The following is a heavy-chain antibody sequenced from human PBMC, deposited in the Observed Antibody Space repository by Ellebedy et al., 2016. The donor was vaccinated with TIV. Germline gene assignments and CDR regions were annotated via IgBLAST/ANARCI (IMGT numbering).Heavy chain of an antibody. J-gene: IGHJ4*02. Sequence: MPSETLSLTCTVSGTSISNYYWSWIRQSPEKGLEWIGYVYYSGSTKYNPSLESRVTISVDTAKNQFSLRLSSVSAADTAMYYCATDYGDGVFDYWGQGTLVTVSS. V-gene: IGHV4-59*01. CDR2: VYYSGST. CDR3: ATDYGDGVFDY. CDR1: GTSISNYY. D-gene: IGHD4-17*01.